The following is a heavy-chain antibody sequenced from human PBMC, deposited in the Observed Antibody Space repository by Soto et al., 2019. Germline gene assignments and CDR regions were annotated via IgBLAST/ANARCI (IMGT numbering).Heavy chain of an antibody. J-gene: IGHJ4*02. Sequence: QLQLQESGPGLVKPSETLSLTCTVSGGSISSSSYYWGWIHQPPGKGLEWIATIYYSGSTYYNPSLKSRITISVDTSKNQFSLKLVSVTAADTAVYYCARHLSRRGGFDDWGQGTLVTVAS. CDR3: ARHLSRRGGFDD. V-gene: IGHV4-39*01. D-gene: IGHD3-10*01. CDR2: IYYSGST. CDR1: GGSISSSSYY.